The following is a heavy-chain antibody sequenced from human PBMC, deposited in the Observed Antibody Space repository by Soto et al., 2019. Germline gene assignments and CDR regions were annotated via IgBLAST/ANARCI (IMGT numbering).Heavy chain of an antibody. V-gene: IGHV4-31*03. Sequence: QVQLQESGPGLVKPSQTLSLTCTVSGASISSGDYYWSWIRQHPGKGLEWIGYIYYSGSTYYNPSLKSRITRSVDTSKNQFSLKLSSVTAADTAVYYCASIFDSSGYYYGNNWFDPWGQGTLVTVSS. J-gene: IGHJ5*02. CDR2: IYYSGST. CDR1: GASISSGDYY. D-gene: IGHD3-22*01. CDR3: ASIFDSSGYYYGNNWFDP.